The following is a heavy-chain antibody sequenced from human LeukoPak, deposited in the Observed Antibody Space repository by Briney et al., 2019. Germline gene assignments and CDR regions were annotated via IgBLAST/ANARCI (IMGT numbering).Heavy chain of an antibody. Sequence: GSVKVSCKASGYTFTGYYMHWVRQAPGQGLEWVGWINPNSGGTNYAQKFQGRVTMTRDTSISTAYMELSRLRSDDTAVYYCARVPNYDLWRGPYNYYMDVWGKGTTVTVSS. V-gene: IGHV1-2*02. CDR2: INPNSGGT. J-gene: IGHJ6*03. D-gene: IGHD3-3*01. CDR1: GYTFTGYY. CDR3: ARVPNYDLWRGPYNYYMDV.